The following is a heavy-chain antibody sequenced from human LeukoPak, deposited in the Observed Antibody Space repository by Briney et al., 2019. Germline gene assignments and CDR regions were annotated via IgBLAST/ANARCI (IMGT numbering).Heavy chain of an antibody. Sequence: GASVKVSCKVSGYTLTELSMHWVRQAPGKGLEWMGGFDPEDGETIYAQKFQGRVTMTEDTSTDTAYMELSSLRSEDTAVYYCATEYTRTSYSSSSALNYWGQGTLVTVSS. CDR3: ATEYTRTSYSSSSALNY. CDR1: GYTLTELS. CDR2: FDPEDGET. D-gene: IGHD6-6*01. J-gene: IGHJ4*02. V-gene: IGHV1-24*01.